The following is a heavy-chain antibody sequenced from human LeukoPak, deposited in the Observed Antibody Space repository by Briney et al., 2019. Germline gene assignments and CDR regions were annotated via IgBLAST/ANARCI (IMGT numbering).Heavy chain of an antibody. D-gene: IGHD4-17*01. J-gene: IGHJ4*02. Sequence: GRSLRLSCAVSGFTFRDPFMTWIRHAPGKGLEWVSYISSSGTPIYYADSVKGRFTISRDNANNAMYLQMNSLRGEDTAVYYCARGCDNGDYCFDYWGQGSLVTVSS. CDR2: ISSSGTPI. CDR1: GFTFRDPF. CDR3: ARGCDNGDYCFDY. V-gene: IGHV3-11*04.